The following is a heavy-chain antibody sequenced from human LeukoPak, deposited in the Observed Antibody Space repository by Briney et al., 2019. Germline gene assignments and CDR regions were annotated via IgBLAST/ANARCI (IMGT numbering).Heavy chain of an antibody. CDR2: IRYDGSNK. Sequence: GSLRLSCAASGFTFSSYGMHWVRQAPGKGLEWVAFIRYDGSNKYYADSVKGRFTISRDNSKNTLYLQMNSLRAEDMAVYYCARDCGGDCYFGYWGQGTLVTVSS. V-gene: IGHV3-30*02. CDR1: GFTFSSYG. CDR3: ARDCGGDCYFGY. D-gene: IGHD2-21*01. J-gene: IGHJ4*02.